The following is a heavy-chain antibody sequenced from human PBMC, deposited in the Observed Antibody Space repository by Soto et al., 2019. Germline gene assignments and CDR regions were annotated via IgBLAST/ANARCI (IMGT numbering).Heavy chain of an antibody. Sequence: QVQLVQYGAEVRKPGASVKVSCKASGYIFTSHYINWVRQAPGQGLEWMGIINPTVGGTSYAQKFQGRVTMTRDTSTGTVYMELSSLRSEDTAVYYCARESTLAYWGQGTLVTVSS. CDR3: ARESTLAY. CDR1: GYIFTSHY. CDR2: INPTVGGT. V-gene: IGHV1-46*01. J-gene: IGHJ4*02.